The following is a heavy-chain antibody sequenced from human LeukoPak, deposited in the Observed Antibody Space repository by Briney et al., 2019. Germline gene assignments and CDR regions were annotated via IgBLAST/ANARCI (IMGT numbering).Heavy chain of an antibody. V-gene: IGHV1-69*05. Sequence: ASVKVSCKASGGTFSSYAISWVRQAPGQGLEWMGGIIPIFGTANYAQKFQGRVTITTDESTSTAYMELSSLRSEDTAVYYCARTQRAPVTHSDLAVWGKGTTVTVSS. D-gene: IGHD4-11*01. CDR2: IIPIFGTA. CDR1: GGTFSSYA. J-gene: IGHJ6*04. CDR3: ARTQRAPVTHSDLAV.